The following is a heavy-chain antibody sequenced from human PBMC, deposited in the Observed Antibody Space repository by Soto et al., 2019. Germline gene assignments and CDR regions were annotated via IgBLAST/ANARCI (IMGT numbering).Heavy chain of an antibody. J-gene: IGHJ4*02. D-gene: IGHD3-10*01. CDR2: INHSGST. Sequence: QVQLQQWGAGLLKPSETLSLTCAVYGGSFSGYYWTWIRQPPGTGLEWIGEINHSGSTNYNPSLKXXVTISVATSKTQFSLKLTSVTAADTAVYYCARDIITRLFDYWGQGPLVTVSS. V-gene: IGHV4-34*01. CDR3: ARDIITRLFDY. CDR1: GGSFSGYY.